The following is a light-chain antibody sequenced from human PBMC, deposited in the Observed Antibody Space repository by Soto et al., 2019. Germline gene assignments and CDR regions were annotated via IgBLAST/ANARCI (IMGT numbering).Light chain of an antibody. V-gene: IGKV1-5*02. J-gene: IGKJ1*01. CDR1: QSISTW. Sequence: DIQMTQSPSTLSASVGDRVTIICRASQSISTWLAWYQLKPGKAPKLLIYDASTLEGGVPSRFSGIGSGTEFTLTISGLQPDDFATYYCQHSWTFGQGT. CDR3: QHSWT. CDR2: DAS.